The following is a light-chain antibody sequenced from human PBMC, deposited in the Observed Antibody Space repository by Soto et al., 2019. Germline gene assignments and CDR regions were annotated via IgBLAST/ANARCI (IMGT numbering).Light chain of an antibody. CDR1: QTVSDNY. CDR3: HQYITPQT. J-gene: IGKJ1*01. CDR2: GAS. Sequence: EILLTQSPGTLSLSPGERATLSCRASQTVSDNYVAWYQQKPGQAPRLLFFGASVRATGIPDRFSGSGSGTDFTLTISRLETEDFAVYFCHQYITPQTSGIGT. V-gene: IGKV3-20*01.